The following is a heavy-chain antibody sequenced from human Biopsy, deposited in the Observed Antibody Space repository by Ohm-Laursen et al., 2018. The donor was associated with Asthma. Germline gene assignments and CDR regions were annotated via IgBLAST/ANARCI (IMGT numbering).Heavy chain of an antibody. V-gene: IGHV1-24*01. CDR2: HDHEEGGT. Sequence: ASVKVSCKISGYSLTDLSMHWVRQAPGQGLKWMGGHDHEEGGTVNARRFQGRVTMTEDTSTDTAHMELSSLSSDDTAVYYCASDFPKDYVRYNFQFWGQGTLVTVSS. CDR1: GYSLTDLS. CDR3: ASDFPKDYVRYNFQF. D-gene: IGHD4-17*01. J-gene: IGHJ4*02.